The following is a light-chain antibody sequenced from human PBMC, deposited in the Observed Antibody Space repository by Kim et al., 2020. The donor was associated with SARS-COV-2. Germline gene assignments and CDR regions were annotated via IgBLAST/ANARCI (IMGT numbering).Light chain of an antibody. V-gene: IGKV3-20*01. CDR2: GAS. CDR1: QSVSSSY. Sequence: LTPGERATLSCRASQSVSSSYLAWYQQKPGQAPRLLIYGASSRATGIPDRFSGSGSGTDFTLTISRLEPEDFAVYYCQQYGSSPYTFGQGTKLEIK. CDR3: QQYGSSPYT. J-gene: IGKJ2*01.